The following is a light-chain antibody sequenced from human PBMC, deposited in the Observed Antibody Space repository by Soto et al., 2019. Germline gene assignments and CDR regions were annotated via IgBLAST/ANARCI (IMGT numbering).Light chain of an antibody. CDR2: AAS. CDR1: EDISSY. CDR3: QQFKNYPIT. J-gene: IGKJ5*01. Sequence: IQLTQSPSSLSASVGDRVTFTCRASEDISSYLVWYQQKPGAAPTLLIYAASALHSGVPSRFSGSGSGTDFTLTISSLHPEDFAVYFCQQFKNYPITFGQGTRLEIK. V-gene: IGKV1-9*01.